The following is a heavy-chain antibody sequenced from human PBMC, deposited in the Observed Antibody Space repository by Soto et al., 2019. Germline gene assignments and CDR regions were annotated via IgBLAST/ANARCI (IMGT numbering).Heavy chain of an antibody. D-gene: IGHD5-18*01. CDR2: IIPILGIA. Sequence: ASVKVSCKASGGTFSSYTISWVRQAPGQGLEWMGRIIPILGIANYAQKFQGRVTITADKSTSTAYMELSSLRSEDTAVYYCAREILNTAKKGDAFDIWGQGTMVTVSS. CDR3: AREILNTAKKGDAFDI. V-gene: IGHV1-69*04. CDR1: GGTFSSYT. J-gene: IGHJ3*02.